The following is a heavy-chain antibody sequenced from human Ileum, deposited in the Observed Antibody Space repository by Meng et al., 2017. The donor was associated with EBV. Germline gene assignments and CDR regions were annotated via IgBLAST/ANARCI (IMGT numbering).Heavy chain of an antibody. Sequence: QVHAREARPGLVKPSETLSLRCTVSGGSIRSPYSNSFRQSPGEGLEGLGRISRSGTTNYHPSLQRRVTISVDTSKNQVSLKLSSVTPADTAVYYCAMRKVEMRAITPDNWLDPWGQGTLVTVSS. V-gene: IGHV4-59*11. CDR1: GGSIRSPY. CDR2: ISRSGTT. D-gene: IGHD2-21*01. CDR3: AMRKVEMRAITPDNWLDP. J-gene: IGHJ5*02.